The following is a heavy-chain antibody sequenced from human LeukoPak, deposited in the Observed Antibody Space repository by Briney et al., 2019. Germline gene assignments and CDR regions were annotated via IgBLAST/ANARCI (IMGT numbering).Heavy chain of an antibody. D-gene: IGHD4-17*01. CDR3: ARRGSSYGDSMDY. V-gene: IGHV3-64*01. J-gene: IGHJ4*02. CDR1: GFTFSSYA. Sequence: GGSLRLSCAASGFTFSSYAIHWVRQAPGKGLEYVSAISSNGGSTYYANSVKGRSTISRDNSKNTLYLQMGSLRAEDMAVYYCARRGSSYGDSMDYWGQGTLVTVSS. CDR2: ISSNGGST.